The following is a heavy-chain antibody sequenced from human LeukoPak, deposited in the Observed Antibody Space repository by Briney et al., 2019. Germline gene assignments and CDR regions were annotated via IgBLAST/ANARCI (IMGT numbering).Heavy chain of an antibody. Sequence: GSLRLSCAASGFTFSSYAMSWVRQAPGKGVEWIGSIYYSGSTYYNPSLKSRVTISVDTSKNQFSLKLSSVTAADTAVYYCARDVQGAYCSSTSCYNWFDPWGQGTLVTVSS. V-gene: IGHV4-39*07. J-gene: IGHJ5*02. CDR3: ARDVQGAYCSSTSCYNWFDP. D-gene: IGHD2-2*01. CDR1: GFTFSSYA. CDR2: IYYSGST.